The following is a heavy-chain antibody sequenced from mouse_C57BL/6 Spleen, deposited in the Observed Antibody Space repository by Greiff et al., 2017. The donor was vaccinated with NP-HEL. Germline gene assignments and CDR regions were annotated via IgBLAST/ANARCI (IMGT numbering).Heavy chain of an antibody. J-gene: IGHJ1*03. CDR3: ARGSYDYPVL. CDR1: GYAFSSSW. V-gene: IGHV1-82*01. CDR2: IYPGDGDT. D-gene: IGHD2-4*01. Sequence: QVQLQQSGPELVKPGASVKISCKASGYAFSSSWMHWVKQRPGKGLEWIGRIYPGDGDTNYNWKFKGKATLTADKSSSTAYMQLSSLTSEDSAVYFCARGSYDYPVLWGTGTTVTVSS.